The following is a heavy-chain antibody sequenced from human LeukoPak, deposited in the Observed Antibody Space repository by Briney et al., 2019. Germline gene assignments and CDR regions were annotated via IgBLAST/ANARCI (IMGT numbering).Heavy chain of an antibody. J-gene: IGHJ4*02. CDR1: GYTFTSYA. D-gene: IGHD3-9*01. CDR3: ARGTSVLRYFDWLLPYFDY. V-gene: IGHV1-3*01. CDR2: INAGNGNT. Sequence: ASVKVSCKASGYTFTSYAMHWVRQAPGQRLEWMGWINAGNGNTKYSQKFQGRVTITRDTSASTAYMELSSLRSEDTAVHYCARGTSVLRYFDWLLPYFDYWGQGTLVTVSS.